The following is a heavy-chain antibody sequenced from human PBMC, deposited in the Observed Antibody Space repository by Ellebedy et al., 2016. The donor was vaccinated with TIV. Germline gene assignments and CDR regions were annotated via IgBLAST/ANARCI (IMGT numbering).Heavy chain of an antibody. D-gene: IGHD3-22*01. V-gene: IGHV3-74*01. CDR2: INSDGRIT. CDR1: GFTFSSHW. Sequence: GGSLRLSCIASGFTFSSHWMHWVRQAPGKGLVWVSRINSDGRITGYADSVKGRFIISRDNAKSTLYLQMNSLRAEDSAVYYCATTLSGYSPKQWGQGTLVTVSS. J-gene: IGHJ4*01. CDR3: ATTLSGYSPKQ.